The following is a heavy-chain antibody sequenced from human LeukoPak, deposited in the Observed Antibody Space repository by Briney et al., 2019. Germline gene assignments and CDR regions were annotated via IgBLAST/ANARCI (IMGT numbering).Heavy chain of an antibody. CDR2: INPNSGGT. V-gene: IGHV1-2*02. J-gene: IGHJ5*02. CDR1: GYTFTGYY. D-gene: IGHD5-24*01. CDR3: ARAMAPNWFDP. Sequence: ASVKVSCKASGYTFTGYYMHWVRQAPGQGLEWMGWINPNSGGTNYAQKFQGRVTMSVDTSKNQFSLKLSSVTAADTAVYYCARAMAPNWFDPWGQGTLVTVSS.